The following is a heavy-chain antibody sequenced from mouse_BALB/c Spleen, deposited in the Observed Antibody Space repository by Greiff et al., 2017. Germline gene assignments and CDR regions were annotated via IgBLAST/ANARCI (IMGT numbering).Heavy chain of an antibody. Sequence: EVKLMESGGGLVQPGGSMKLSCVASGFTFSNYWMNWVRQSPEKGLEWVAEIRLKSNNYATHYAESVKGRFTISRDDSKSSVYLQMNNLRAEDTGIYYCTRGVTYDYWGQGTTLTVSS. J-gene: IGHJ2*01. D-gene: IGHD2-1*01. CDR1: GFTFSNYW. CDR3: TRGVTYDY. V-gene: IGHV6-6*02. CDR2: IRLKSNNYAT.